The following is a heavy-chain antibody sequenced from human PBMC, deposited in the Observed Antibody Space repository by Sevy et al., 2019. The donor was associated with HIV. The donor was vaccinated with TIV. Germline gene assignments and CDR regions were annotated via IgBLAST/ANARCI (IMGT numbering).Heavy chain of an antibody. D-gene: IGHD3-3*01. V-gene: IGHV3-33*01. J-gene: IGHJ4*02. CDR1: GFTFSNHG. Sequence: GGSLRLSCTASGFTFSNHGMHWVRQAPGKGPEWVAIIWYDGSNIYYADSGKGRFTISRDNSRNKLYLQMYDLSPEDTALYYCVRESSHDFWSGYWGYLDYWGQGTLVTVSS. CDR3: VRESSHDFWSGYWGYLDY. CDR2: IWYDGSNI.